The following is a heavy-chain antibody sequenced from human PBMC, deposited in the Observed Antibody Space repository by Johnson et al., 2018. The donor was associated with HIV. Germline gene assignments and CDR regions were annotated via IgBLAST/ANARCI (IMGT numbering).Heavy chain of an antibody. CDR1: GFTFDDYA. CDR2: ISWNSDSI. V-gene: IGHV3-9*01. J-gene: IGHJ3*02. Sequence: VQVVESGGGLVQPGRSLRLSCAASGFTFDDYAMHWVRQAPGKGLEWVSGISWNSDSIGYADSVKGRFTISRDNAKNSLYLQMNSLRPEDTALYYCAKDKSTEWLLLRSPWSGFDIWGQGTMVTVSS. CDR3: AKDKSTEWLLLRSPWSGFDI. D-gene: IGHD3-22*01.